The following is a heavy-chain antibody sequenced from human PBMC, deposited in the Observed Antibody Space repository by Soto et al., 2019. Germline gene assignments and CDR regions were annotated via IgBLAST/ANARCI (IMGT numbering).Heavy chain of an antibody. CDR1: GFTFETYT. Sequence: GGSLRLSCAASGFTFETYTMNWVRQAPGKGLEWVSAIIGSGTDTYYADSVKGRFTISRDNTKNTLYLQMISLRAEDTAVYYCAKGSSGHSDSFDYWGQGARVTVS. J-gene: IGHJ4*02. CDR2: IIGSGTDT. V-gene: IGHV3-23*01. D-gene: IGHD3-22*01. CDR3: AKGSSGHSDSFDY.